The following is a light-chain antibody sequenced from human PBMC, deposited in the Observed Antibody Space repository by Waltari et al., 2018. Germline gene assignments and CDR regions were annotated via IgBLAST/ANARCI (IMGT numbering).Light chain of an antibody. CDR3: QQYGNSPWT. J-gene: IGKJ1*01. CDR1: RSVANNF. V-gene: IGKV3-20*01. CDR2: GPD. Sequence: EIVLTQSPGTLSLSLGERATLSCRASRSVANNFVAWYQQNPGQAPRLLIYGPDNRGTGVPDRFSVSGYGTDFTLTIFRLEPEDFAVDYCQQYGNSPWTFGQGTKVEIK.